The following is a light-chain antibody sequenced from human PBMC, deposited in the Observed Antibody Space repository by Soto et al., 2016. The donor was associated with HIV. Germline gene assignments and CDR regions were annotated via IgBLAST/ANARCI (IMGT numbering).Light chain of an antibody. CDR2: DES. V-gene: IGLV3-21*03. Sequence: SYELTQPPSVSVAPGKTARITCGGNNIGSKSVHWYQQKPGQAPVLVVYDESDRPSGIPERFSASKSGNTATLTISRVEAEDEADYYCQVWDSRADGLFGGGTKLTVL. CDR1: NIGSKS. CDR3: QVWDSRADGL. J-gene: IGLJ2*01.